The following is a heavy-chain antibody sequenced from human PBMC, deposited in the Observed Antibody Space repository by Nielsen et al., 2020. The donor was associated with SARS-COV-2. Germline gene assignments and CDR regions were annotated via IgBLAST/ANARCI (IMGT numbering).Heavy chain of an antibody. CDR2: INSDGSST. J-gene: IGHJ6*03. CDR3: ARDIRYYYYMDV. Sequence: GESLKISCAASGFTFSSYWMHWVRQAPGKGLVWVSRINSDGSSTSYADSVKGRFTISRDNAKNTLYLQMNSLRAEDTAVYYCARDIRYYYYMDVWGKGTTVTVSS. D-gene: IGHD2-21*01. V-gene: IGHV3-74*01. CDR1: GFTFSSYW.